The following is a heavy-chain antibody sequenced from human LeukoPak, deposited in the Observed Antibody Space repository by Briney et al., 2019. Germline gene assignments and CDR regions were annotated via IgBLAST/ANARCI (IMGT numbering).Heavy chain of an antibody. V-gene: IGHV4-39*01. J-gene: IGHJ4*02. D-gene: IGHD3-10*01. Sequence: PSETLSLTCTVSGDSLSSSGYYWDWIRQPPGKGLEWIGSIYYSGSTYYNPSLKSRVTISVDTSKNQFSLKLTSVTAADTAVYYCARHGRRMVRSNYYFDYWGQGTLVTVSS. CDR2: IYYSGST. CDR3: ARHGRRMVRSNYYFDY. CDR1: GDSLSSSGYY.